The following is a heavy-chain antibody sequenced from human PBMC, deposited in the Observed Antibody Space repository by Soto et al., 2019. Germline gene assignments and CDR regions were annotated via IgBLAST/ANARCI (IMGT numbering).Heavy chain of an antibody. CDR3: AKETAGIGIPLFDH. J-gene: IGHJ4*02. D-gene: IGHD6-13*01. Sequence: SLRLSCAVSGFPLTTYALSWVRQAPGKRLEWVSAVSDDGGAHYASSVMGRFIVSRDLSKSTVYLEINGLTAEDTALYYCAKETAGIGIPLFDHWGQGIMVTVSS. V-gene: IGHV3-23*01. CDR1: GFPLTTYA. CDR2: VSDDGGA.